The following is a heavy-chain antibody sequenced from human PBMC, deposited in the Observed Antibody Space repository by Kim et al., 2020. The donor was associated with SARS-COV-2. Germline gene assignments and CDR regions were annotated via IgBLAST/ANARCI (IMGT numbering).Heavy chain of an antibody. CDR3: ATLYDYESSSYDY. D-gene: IGHD3-22*01. J-gene: IGHJ4*01. V-gene: IGHV3-30*02. Sequence: YHAGSVKGRLRLSRENSKNTLHLQMNSLRPEGTALYYCATLYDYESSSYDYWGQGTPVTVYS.